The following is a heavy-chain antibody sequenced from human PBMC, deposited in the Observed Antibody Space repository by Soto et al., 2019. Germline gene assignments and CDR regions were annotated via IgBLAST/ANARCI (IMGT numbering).Heavy chain of an antibody. V-gene: IGHV1-8*01. J-gene: IGHJ3*01. Sequence: GASVKVSCKASGYTFTSYDINWVRQATGQGLEWMGWMNPNSGNTGYAQKFQGRVTMTRNTSISTAYMELSSLRSEDTAVYYCAREEGYCGGGYCFRSAFDLWGQGTVVTVSS. CDR2: MNPNSGNT. D-gene: IGHD2-15*01. CDR3: AREEGYCGGGYCFRSAFDL. CDR1: GYTFTSYD.